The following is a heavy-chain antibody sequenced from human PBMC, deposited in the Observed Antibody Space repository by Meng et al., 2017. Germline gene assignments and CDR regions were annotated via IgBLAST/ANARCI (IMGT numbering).Heavy chain of an antibody. D-gene: IGHD2-15*01. J-gene: IGHJ4*02. CDR2: TYYRSKWYN. CDR3: ARAYCSGGSCEFDY. Sequence: QVQLQQSGPGLVKPPPPLSLTCAISGDSVSSNSAAWNWIRQSPSRGLEWLGRTYYRSKWYNEYTVSVKSRITINPDTSKNQFSLQLNSVTPEDTAVYYCARAYCSGGSCEFDYWGQGTLVTVSS. CDR1: GDSVSSNSAA. V-gene: IGHV6-1*01.